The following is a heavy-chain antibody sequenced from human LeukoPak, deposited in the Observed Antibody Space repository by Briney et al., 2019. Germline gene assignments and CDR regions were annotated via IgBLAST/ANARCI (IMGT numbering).Heavy chain of an antibody. CDR2: IYYSGST. D-gene: IGHD4-17*01. J-gene: IGHJ3*02. V-gene: IGHV4-39*01. CDR3: ARRPSTVTTKAGAFDI. Sequence: SETLSLTCTVSGGSISTGSYYWGWIRQPPGKGLEWFGNIYYSGSTYYNPSLKSRVTISVDTSKNQFSLKLSSVTAADTAVYYCARRPSTVTTKAGAFDIWGQGTMVTVSS. CDR1: GGSISTGSYY.